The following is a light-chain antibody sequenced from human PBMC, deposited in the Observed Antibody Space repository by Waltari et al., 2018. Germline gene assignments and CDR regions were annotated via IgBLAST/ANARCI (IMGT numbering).Light chain of an antibody. CDR1: TSDVGAFNY. J-gene: IGLJ1*01. V-gene: IGLV2-8*01. Sequence: QSALPQPPSPPGSPGQSAPIPSTGPTSDVGAFNYSPWYKQHPGKVPNLLIYEVTKRPSGVPDRFSGSKSGNTASLTVSGLQADDEADYYCSSYAHNNHFVFGTGTKVTVL. CDR2: EVT. CDR3: SSYAHNNHFV.